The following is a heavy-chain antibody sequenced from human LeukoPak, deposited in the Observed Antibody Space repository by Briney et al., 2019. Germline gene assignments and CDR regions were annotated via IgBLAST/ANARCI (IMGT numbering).Heavy chain of an antibody. V-gene: IGHV3-30-3*01. CDR2: ISYDGSNS. J-gene: IGHJ6*02. D-gene: IGHD3-22*01. Sequence: GGSLRLSCAASGFTFSSYDMHWVRQAPGKGLEWVAIISYDGSNSYYAESVKGRFTTSRDNSKNTLYLQMNSLRAEDTAVYFCASLSRNYYDSSGYLRDYYYGMDVWGQGTLVTVSS. CDR1: GFTFSSYD. CDR3: ASLSRNYYDSSGYLRDYYYGMDV.